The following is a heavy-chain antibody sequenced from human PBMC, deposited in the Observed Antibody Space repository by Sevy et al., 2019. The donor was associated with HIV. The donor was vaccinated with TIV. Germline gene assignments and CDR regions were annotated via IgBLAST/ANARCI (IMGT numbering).Heavy chain of an antibody. Sequence: GGSLRLSCAASGFTFSRYGMHWVRQAPGKGLEWVAFIQVDGREKFYTDSVKGRFTISRDSSKNTVYLQMNSLRGEDTAVYYCAKRPTAAWGQGTLVTVSS. CDR3: AKRPTAA. CDR2: IQVDGREK. J-gene: IGHJ5*02. V-gene: IGHV3-30*02. CDR1: GFTFSRYG.